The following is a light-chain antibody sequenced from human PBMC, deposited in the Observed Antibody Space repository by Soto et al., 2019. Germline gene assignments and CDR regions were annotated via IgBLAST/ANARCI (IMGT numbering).Light chain of an antibody. CDR2: AAS. Sequence: EIVLTQSPGTLSLSPGERATLSCRASQSVHNNFLAWYQQKPGQAPRLLIYAASRRATGIPDGFSGSGSGTDFTLKISRLEHEDFTVYYCQQYGISLRTFGQGTKVDIK. V-gene: IGKV3-20*01. CDR1: QSVHNNF. J-gene: IGKJ1*01. CDR3: QQYGISLRT.